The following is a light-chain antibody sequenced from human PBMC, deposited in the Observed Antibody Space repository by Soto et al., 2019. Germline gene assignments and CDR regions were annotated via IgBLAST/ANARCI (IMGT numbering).Light chain of an antibody. V-gene: IGLV1-40*01. CDR2: ENN. CDR1: SSIIGAGYE. Sequence: QLVLTQPPSVSEAPGQRVTISCTGSSSIIGAGYEAHWYQQVPGTAPKLLIYENNNRPSGVPDRFSGSKSGTSASLAITGLQAEDEAEYYCQSYDSSLSGYVFGTGTKLTVL. CDR3: QSYDSSLSGYV. J-gene: IGLJ1*01.